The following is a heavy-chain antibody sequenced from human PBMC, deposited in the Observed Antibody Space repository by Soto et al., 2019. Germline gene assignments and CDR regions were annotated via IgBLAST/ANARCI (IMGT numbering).Heavy chain of an antibody. V-gene: IGHV1-69*06. J-gene: IGHJ6*02. CDR2: IIPIFGTA. D-gene: IGHD3-10*01. CDR3: ASASGPGRYYRVSISYHYGMDV. Sequence: AVKVSCKASGGTFSSYAISWVRQAPGQGLEWMGGIIPIFGTANYAQKFQGRVTITADKSTSTAYMELSSLRSEDTAVYYCASASGPGRYYRVSISYHYGMDVWGQGTTVTFSS. CDR1: GGTFSSYA.